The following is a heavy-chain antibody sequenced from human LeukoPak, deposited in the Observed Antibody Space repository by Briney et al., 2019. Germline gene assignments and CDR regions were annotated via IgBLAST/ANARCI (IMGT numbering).Heavy chain of an antibody. CDR3: ARWVSTPRGYFDY. CDR2: IYYSGST. Sequence: PSETLSLTCTVSGGSITSSSFYWGWIRQPPGKGLEWIGNIYYSGSTYYNPSLKSRVTISVDTSKNQFYLKLSSVTAADTAVYYCARWVSTPRGYFDYWGQGTLVTVSS. J-gene: IGHJ4*02. V-gene: IGHV4-39*01. CDR1: GGSITSSSFY. D-gene: IGHD5/OR15-5a*01.